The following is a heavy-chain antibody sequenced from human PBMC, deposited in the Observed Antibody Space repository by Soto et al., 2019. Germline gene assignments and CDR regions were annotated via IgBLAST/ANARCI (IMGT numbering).Heavy chain of an antibody. V-gene: IGHV1-18*01. CDR2: ISAYNGNT. CDR1: GYTFTSYG. Sequence: GASVKVSCKASGYTFTSYGISWVRQAPGQGLEWMGWISAYNGNTNYAQKLQGRVTMTTDTSTSTAYMELRSLRSDDTAVYYCARDRIPRSCSGGSCPERTFDYWGQGTLVTVSS. J-gene: IGHJ4*02. D-gene: IGHD2-15*01. CDR3: ARDRIPRSCSGGSCPERTFDY.